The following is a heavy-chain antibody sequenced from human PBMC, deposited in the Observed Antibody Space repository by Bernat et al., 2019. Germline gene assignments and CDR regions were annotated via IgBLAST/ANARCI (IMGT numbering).Heavy chain of an antibody. V-gene: IGHV1-2*02. Sequence: QVQLVQSGAEVKKPGASVKVSCKASAYTFTGYNMHWVRKTPGQGLEWMGWINPNSGGTNYAQKFQGRVTMTRATSINTAYMEVSGLGSDDSAVYYCARGELYGDYGYWGQGTLVTVSS. CDR2: INPNSGGT. J-gene: IGHJ4*01. D-gene: IGHD4-17*01. CDR1: AYTFTGYN. CDR3: ARGELYGDYGY.